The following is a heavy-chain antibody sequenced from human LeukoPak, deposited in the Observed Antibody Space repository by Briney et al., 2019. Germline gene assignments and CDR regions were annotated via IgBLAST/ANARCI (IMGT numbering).Heavy chain of an antibody. V-gene: IGHV3-7*01. J-gene: IGHJ4*02. Sequence: PGGSLRLSCAASGFTFSSSWMGWARQAPGKGLEWVANIKEDGSWKHYAVSVQGRFTISRYNAKNSLYLQMNSLRAEDTAVYYCARDRGWYHADSWGQGTLVTVSS. CDR2: IKEDGSWK. D-gene: IGHD6-19*01. CDR1: GFTFSSSW. CDR3: ARDRGWYHADS.